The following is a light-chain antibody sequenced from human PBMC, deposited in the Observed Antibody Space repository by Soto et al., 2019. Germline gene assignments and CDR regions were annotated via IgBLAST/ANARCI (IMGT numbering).Light chain of an antibody. Sequence: IPISQSPSTVSGSVGDRDTIPCRASQTISSWLAWYQQKPGKAPKLLIYKASTLKSGVPSRFSGSGSGTEFTLTISSLQPDDFATYYCQHYNSYSEAFGQGTKVDIK. V-gene: IGKV1-5*03. CDR1: QTISSW. J-gene: IGKJ1*01. CDR3: QHYNSYSEA. CDR2: KAS.